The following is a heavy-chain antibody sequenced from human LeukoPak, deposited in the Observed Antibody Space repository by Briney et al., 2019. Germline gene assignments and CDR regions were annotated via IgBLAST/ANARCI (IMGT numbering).Heavy chain of an antibody. CDR1: GGSISSYY. J-gene: IGHJ5*02. D-gene: IGHD6-13*01. CDR3: VRYSSSLGWFDP. CDR2: IYYSGST. V-gene: IGHV4-59*12. Sequence: SETLSLTCTVSGGSISSYYWSWIRQPPGKGLEWIGYIYYSGSTNYNPSLKSRVTISVDTSKNQFSLQLSAVTAADTAVYYCVRYSSSLGWFDPWGQGTLVTVSS.